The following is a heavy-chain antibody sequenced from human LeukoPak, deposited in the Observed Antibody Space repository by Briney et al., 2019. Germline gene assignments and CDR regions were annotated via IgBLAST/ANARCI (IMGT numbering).Heavy chain of an antibody. D-gene: IGHD2-15*01. CDR3: ARDYCSGGSCYDFDY. Sequence: GGSLRLSCAASGFTFSSYGMHWVRQAPGKGLEWVAVIWYDGSNKYYADSVKGRFTISRDNSKNTLYLQMNSLRAEDTAAYYCARDYCSGGSCYDFDYWGQGTLVTVSS. CDR2: IWYDGSNK. V-gene: IGHV3-33*01. J-gene: IGHJ4*02. CDR1: GFTFSSYG.